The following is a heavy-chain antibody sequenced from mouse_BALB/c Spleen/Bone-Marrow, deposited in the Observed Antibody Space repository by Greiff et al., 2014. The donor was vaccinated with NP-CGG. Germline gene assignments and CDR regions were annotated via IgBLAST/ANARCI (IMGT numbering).Heavy chain of an antibody. Sequence: EVQRVESGGGLVKPGGSLKLSCAASGFTFSSYGMSWVRQTPEKRLEWVATISGGGSYTYFSDSVKGRFTISRDNAKNNLNLQMSSLRSEDTALYYCARLFGSSYWYFDVWGAGTTVTVSS. V-gene: IGHV5-9-2*01. CDR2: ISGGGSYT. J-gene: IGHJ1*01. CDR3: ARLFGSSYWYFDV. D-gene: IGHD1-1*01. CDR1: GFTFSSYG.